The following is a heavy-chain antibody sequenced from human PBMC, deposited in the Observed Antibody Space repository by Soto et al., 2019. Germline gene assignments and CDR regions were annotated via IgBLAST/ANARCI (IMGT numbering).Heavy chain of an antibody. Sequence: DSVKVSCKAFGYSFISHYMHWVRQAPGQGLEWMGTIHPAGINTAYAQKFQGRVTMTTDTSTSTVYMELTSLTSEDTAVYYCARDTSPKDPVWWFD. CDR1: GYSFISHY. J-gene: IGHJ5*02. D-gene: IGHD2-2*01. CDR2: IHPAGINT. CDR3: ARDTSPKDPVWWFD. V-gene: IGHV1-46*03.